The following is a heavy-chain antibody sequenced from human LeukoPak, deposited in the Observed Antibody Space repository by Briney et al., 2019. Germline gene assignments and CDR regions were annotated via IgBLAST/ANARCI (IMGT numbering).Heavy chain of an antibody. Sequence: SETLSLTCTVSGGSIRSGGYYWSWIRQPPGKGLEWIGYIYYIGTTYYNPSLKSRVTISLDRSKNQFSLKLSSVTAADTAVYYCARFQSSGSYSDYWGQGTLVTVSS. CDR2: IYYIGTT. D-gene: IGHD3-10*01. V-gene: IGHV4-30-2*01. J-gene: IGHJ4*02. CDR1: GGSIRSGGYY. CDR3: ARFQSSGSYSDY.